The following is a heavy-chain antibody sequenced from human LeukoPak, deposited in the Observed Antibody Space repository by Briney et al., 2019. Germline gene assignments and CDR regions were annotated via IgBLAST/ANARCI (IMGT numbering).Heavy chain of an antibody. CDR2: ISHVGGKE. CDR3: AKTLDGFCPQFYF. J-gene: IGHJ4*02. CDR1: GFPFHDHN. V-gene: IGHV3-30*18. Sequence: PGRSLRLSRAASGFPFHDHNMYWVRQTHGKGLEWVALISHVGGKEHYAEPVKGRFTISRDNSRNTVYLQMSSLRSDDTAIYYCAKTLDGFCPQFYFWGQGTLLTVSS. D-gene: IGHD5-24*01.